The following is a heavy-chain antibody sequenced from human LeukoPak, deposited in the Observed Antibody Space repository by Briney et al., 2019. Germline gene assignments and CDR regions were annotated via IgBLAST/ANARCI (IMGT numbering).Heavy chain of an antibody. Sequence: QPGGSLRLSCAASGFTFSGYTMNWVRQAPGKGLELVSYISSSGSTIYYADSVKGRFTISRDKAKNSLYLQMNSLRDEDTAVFYCARGYGYFDYWGQGTLVTVSS. V-gene: IGHV3-48*02. CDR2: ISSSGSTI. CDR3: ARGYGYFDY. D-gene: IGHD4-17*01. J-gene: IGHJ4*02. CDR1: GFTFSGYT.